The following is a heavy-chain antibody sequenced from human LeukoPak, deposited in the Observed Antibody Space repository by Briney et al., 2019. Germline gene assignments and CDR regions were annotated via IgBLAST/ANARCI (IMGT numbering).Heavy chain of an antibody. Sequence: GGSLRLSCAASGFTFCSYSMNWVRQAPGKGLEWVSSISSSSSYIYYADSVKGRFTISRDNAKNSLYLQMNSLRAEDTAVYYCARDLTTLPYVSGSYRLPDYYYYGMDVWGKGTTVTVSS. J-gene: IGHJ6*04. CDR2: ISSSSSYI. V-gene: IGHV3-21*01. D-gene: IGHD3-16*02. CDR3: ARDLTTLPYVSGSYRLPDYYYYGMDV. CDR1: GFTFCSYS.